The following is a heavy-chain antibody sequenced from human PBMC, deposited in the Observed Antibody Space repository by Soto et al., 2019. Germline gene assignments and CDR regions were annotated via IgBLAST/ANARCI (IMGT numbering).Heavy chain of an antibody. J-gene: IGHJ4*02. CDR3: ARREVDYAYFDY. CDR1: LGSISSGGYY. D-gene: IGHD4-17*01. CDR2: IYYSGST. Sequence: QVQLQESGPGLVKPSQTLSLTCTVSLGSISSGGYYWSWIRQYPGKGLEWIGYIYYSGSTYYNPSLKRRVTISVDTSKNQFSLHVSSVTAADTAVYYCARREVDYAYFDYWGQGTLVTVSS. V-gene: IGHV4-31*02.